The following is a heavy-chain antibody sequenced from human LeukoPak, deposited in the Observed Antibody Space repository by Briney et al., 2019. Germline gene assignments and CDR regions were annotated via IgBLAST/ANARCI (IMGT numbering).Heavy chain of an antibody. CDR3: ARDYCGGDCYSNYYGMDV. CDR2: ISAYNGNT. V-gene: IGHV1-18*01. D-gene: IGHD2-21*02. Sequence: ASVKVSFKASGYTFTSYGISWVRQAPGQGLEWMGWISAYNGNTNYAQKLQGRVTMTTDTSTSTAYMELRSLRSDDTAVYYCARDYCGGDCYSNYYGMDVWGQGTTVTVSS. CDR1: GYTFTSYG. J-gene: IGHJ6*02.